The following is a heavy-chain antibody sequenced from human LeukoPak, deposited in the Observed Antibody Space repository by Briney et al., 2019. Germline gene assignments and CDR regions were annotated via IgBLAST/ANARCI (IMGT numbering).Heavy chain of an antibody. Sequence: ASVKVSCKASGYTFTGYYMHWVRQAPGQGLEWMGGIIPIFGTANYAQKFQGRVTITADESTSTAYMELSSLRSEDTAVYYCASRGKAGEQGYYYYYMDVWGKGTTVTISS. CDR1: GYTFTGYY. J-gene: IGHJ6*03. V-gene: IGHV1-69*13. CDR2: IIPIFGTA. D-gene: IGHD1/OR15-1a*01. CDR3: ASRGKAGEQGYYYYYMDV.